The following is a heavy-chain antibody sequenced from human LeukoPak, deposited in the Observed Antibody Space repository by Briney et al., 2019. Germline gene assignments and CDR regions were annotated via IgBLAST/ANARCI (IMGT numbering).Heavy chain of an antibody. J-gene: IGHJ4*02. Sequence: GGSLRLSCAASGFSFSDFGMNWVRQAPGKGLEWVSSISAHSRYIYYADSVKGRFTISRDNAQTSLYLEMNSLRGEDSAVYYCARQYYDFWSGFYTADYYFDYWGRGTLVTVSS. CDR2: ISAHSRYI. V-gene: IGHV3-21*01. CDR3: ARQYYDFWSGFYTADYYFDY. CDR1: GFSFSDFG. D-gene: IGHD3-3*01.